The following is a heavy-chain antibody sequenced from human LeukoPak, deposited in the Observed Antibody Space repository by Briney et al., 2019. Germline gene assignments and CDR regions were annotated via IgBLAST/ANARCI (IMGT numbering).Heavy chain of an antibody. CDR2: ISGSGNGT. CDR1: GFTFRTYA. V-gene: IGHV3-23*01. J-gene: IGHJ4*02. Sequence: GGSLRLSCTASGFTFRTYAMNWVRQAPGKGLEWLSGISGSGNGTYYADSVKGRFIISRDNSKNMVYLQMNSLTVEDAATYYCTKRTMSAFDSWGQGTLLIVSS. D-gene: IGHD5-24*01. CDR3: TKRTMSAFDS.